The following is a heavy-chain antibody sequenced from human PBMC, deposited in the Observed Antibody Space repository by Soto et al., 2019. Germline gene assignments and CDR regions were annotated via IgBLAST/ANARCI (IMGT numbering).Heavy chain of an antibody. CDR1: GFTFRSFG. CDR3: ARSLIIVAGSWDF. Sequence: EVNLPESGGDLIQPGGSLRLSCAASGFTFRSFGMSWVRQAPGRGLEWVSSISDRGESTYYADSVKGRFTISRDNSRNTLYLQMSSLRAEDTALYYCARSLIIVAGSWDFWGQGTLVAVSS. V-gene: IGHV3-23*01. D-gene: IGHD6-19*01. J-gene: IGHJ4*02. CDR2: ISDRGEST.